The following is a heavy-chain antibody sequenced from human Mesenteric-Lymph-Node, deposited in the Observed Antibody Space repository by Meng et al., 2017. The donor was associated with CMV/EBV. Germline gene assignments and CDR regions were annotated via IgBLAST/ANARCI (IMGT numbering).Heavy chain of an antibody. CDR2: ISDSGGST. J-gene: IGHJ4*02. D-gene: IGHD6-13*01. CDR1: GFDFSSYA. CDR3: ARGRAAAGTYFDY. V-gene: IGHV3-23*01. Sequence: ASGFDFSSYAMSWVRQAPGKGLEWVSGISDSGGSTYYADSVKGRFTISRDNSKNTLYMQMNSLRAEDTAVYYCARGRAAAGTYFDYWGQGTLVTVSS.